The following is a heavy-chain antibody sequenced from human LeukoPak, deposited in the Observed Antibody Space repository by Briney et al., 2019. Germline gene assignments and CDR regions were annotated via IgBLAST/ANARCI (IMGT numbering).Heavy chain of an antibody. CDR3: AKAGLSAFWSGPIRGAFDI. CDR2: ITSDGTDT. D-gene: IGHD3-3*01. V-gene: IGHV3-23*01. J-gene: IGHJ3*02. Sequence: GGSLRLSCAASKFTFSSYAISWVRQAPGKGLEWVSHITSDGTDTYHADSVKGRFTISRDNSTNMFYLQMNSLRAEDTAVYYCAKAGLSAFWSGPIRGAFDIWGQGTMVTVSS. CDR1: KFTFSSYA.